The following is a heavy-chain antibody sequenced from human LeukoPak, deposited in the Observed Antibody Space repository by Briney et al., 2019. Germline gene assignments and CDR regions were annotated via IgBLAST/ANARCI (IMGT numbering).Heavy chain of an antibody. J-gene: IGHJ4*02. CDR2: TSSSDAGT. CDR3: PFDY. CDR1: EFTFSNAW. Sequence: GGSLRLSCAASEFTFSNAWMSWVRQAPGKGLEWVSATSSSDAGTYYADSVRGRFTISRDNSKNTLYLQMNSLRLEDAAVYCYPFDYWGQGTQVTVSS. V-gene: IGHV3-23*01.